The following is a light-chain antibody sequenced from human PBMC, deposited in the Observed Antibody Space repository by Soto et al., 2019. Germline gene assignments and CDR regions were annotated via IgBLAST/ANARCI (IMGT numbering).Light chain of an antibody. CDR1: HRVSGY. CDR3: QQRSNWPPSIT. Sequence: EIVLTQSPATLSLSPGERATLCCRASHRVSGYLAWYQQKPGQAPRLLIYDASNRATGIPARFSGSGSGTDFTLTISSLEPEDFAVYYCQQRSNWPPSITFGQGTRLEIK. J-gene: IGKJ5*01. V-gene: IGKV3-11*01. CDR2: DAS.